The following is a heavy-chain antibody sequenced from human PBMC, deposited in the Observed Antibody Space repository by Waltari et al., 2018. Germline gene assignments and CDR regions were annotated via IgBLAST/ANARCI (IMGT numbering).Heavy chain of an antibody. CDR1: GFSFRNYD. D-gene: IGHD1-1*01. J-gene: IGHJ4*02. Sequence: ELQLLESGGGFVQPGGSLRLLCAASGFSFRNYDRTWVRQAPGKGLEWVSGISGSGDSIYYADSVKGRFTISRDNSKNTLTLQVNSLRGEDTAVYYCARLNDDHDFQALDFWGQGTLVTVSS. CDR2: ISGSGDSI. V-gene: IGHV3-23*01. CDR3: ARLNDDHDFQALDF.